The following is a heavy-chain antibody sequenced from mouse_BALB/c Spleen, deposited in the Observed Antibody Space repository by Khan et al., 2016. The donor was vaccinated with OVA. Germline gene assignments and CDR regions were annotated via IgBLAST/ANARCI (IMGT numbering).Heavy chain of an antibody. CDR1: GFTFSSYG. CDR3: ATSDFYGYYFDY. Sequence: EVELVESGGDLVQPGGSRKLSCAASGFTFSSYGMHWVRQAPEKGLEWVAYISGDSNTIYYADTVKGRFTISRDNPRNTLFLQMTSLMSEDTAMYYCATSDFYGYYFDYWGRGTTLTVSS. CDR2: ISGDSNTI. J-gene: IGHJ2*01. V-gene: IGHV5-17*02. D-gene: IGHD1-1*01.